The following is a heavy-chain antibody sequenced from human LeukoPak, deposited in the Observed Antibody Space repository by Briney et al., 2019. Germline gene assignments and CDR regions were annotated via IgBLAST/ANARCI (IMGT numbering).Heavy chain of an antibody. Sequence: GGSLRLSCAASGFRFSRYWMTWVRQAPGKGLEWVANIREDGSDKYYVDSVKGRFIISRDNAKNSLYLQMNSLRAEDTAVYYCARAPSNAHFDYWGQGTLVTVSS. CDR2: IREDGSDK. V-gene: IGHV3-7*01. CDR1: GFRFSRYW. D-gene: IGHD3-3*02. CDR3: ARAPSNAHFDY. J-gene: IGHJ4*02.